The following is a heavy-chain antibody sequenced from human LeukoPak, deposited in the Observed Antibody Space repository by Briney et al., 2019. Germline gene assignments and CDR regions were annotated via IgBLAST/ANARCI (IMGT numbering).Heavy chain of an antibody. CDR3: ARDASSRYYYDSSGNYWAFYI. V-gene: IGHV4-59*01. CDR2: IYYSGST. D-gene: IGHD3-22*01. J-gene: IGHJ3*02. CDR1: GGSISSYY. Sequence: SETLSLTCTVSGGSISSYYWSSIRQPPGKGLEWVGYIYYSGSTNYNPSLKSRVTISVDTSKNQFSLKLSSVTAADTAVYYCARDASSRYYYDSSGNYWAFYICGQGTMLTVSS.